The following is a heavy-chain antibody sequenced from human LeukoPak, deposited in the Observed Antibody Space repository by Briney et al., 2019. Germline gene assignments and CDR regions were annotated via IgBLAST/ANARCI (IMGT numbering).Heavy chain of an antibody. D-gene: IGHD6-13*01. CDR3: ATGKKAGTFDY. Sequence: ASQTLSLTCTVSGGSISSGSYYWSWIRQPPGKGLEWIGSIYHSGSTYYNPSLKSRVTISVDTSKNQFSLKLSSVTAADTAVYYCATGKKAGTFDYWGQGTLVTVSS. CDR2: IYHSGST. V-gene: IGHV4-39*07. CDR1: GGSISSGSYY. J-gene: IGHJ4*02.